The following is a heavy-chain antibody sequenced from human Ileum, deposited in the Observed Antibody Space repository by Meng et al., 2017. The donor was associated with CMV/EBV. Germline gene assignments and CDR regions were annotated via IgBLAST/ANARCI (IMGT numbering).Heavy chain of an antibody. CDR2: IYASGST. Sequence: ELLLLESGGGLIQPGGSLRLSCEASGFIVSSTYMTWVRQAPGKGLEWVSVIYASGSTFYADSVKGRFTISRDNAKNTLYLQMNNLRDEDTAVYYCATAGNYRLDHWGQGTLVTVSS. D-gene: IGHD1-7*01. J-gene: IGHJ4*02. CDR1: GFIVSSTY. CDR3: ATAGNYRLDH. V-gene: IGHV3-66*01.